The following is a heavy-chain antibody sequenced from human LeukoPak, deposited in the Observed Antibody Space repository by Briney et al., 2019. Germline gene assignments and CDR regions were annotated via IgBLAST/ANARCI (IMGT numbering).Heavy chain of an antibody. CDR2: IYHSGST. CDR1: GGSISSGGYS. D-gene: IGHD6-6*01. J-gene: IGHJ6*03. V-gene: IGHV4-30-2*01. Sequence: SETLSLTCAVSGGSISSGGYSWSWIRQPPGKGLEWIGYIYHSGSTYYNPSLKSRVTISVDRSKNQFSLKLSSVTAADTAVYYCAKSIAARPDYYYMDVWGKGTTVTVSS. CDR3: AKSIAARPDYYYMDV.